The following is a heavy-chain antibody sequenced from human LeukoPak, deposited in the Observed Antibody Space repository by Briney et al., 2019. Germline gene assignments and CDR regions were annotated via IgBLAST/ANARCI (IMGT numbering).Heavy chain of an antibody. CDR2: IGTHSGNT. Sequence: GASVKVSCKASVYTFPSHGITWVRQVPGQGLEWMGWIGTHSGNTNYAQKFQGRVTMTTDTSTNTAYMDLRSLRSDDTAVYYCARTNCITTSCYMGGSQKFDYWGQGTLVTVSS. V-gene: IGHV1-18*01. D-gene: IGHD2-2*02. CDR1: VYTFPSHG. CDR3: ARTNCITTSCYMGGSQKFDY. J-gene: IGHJ4*02.